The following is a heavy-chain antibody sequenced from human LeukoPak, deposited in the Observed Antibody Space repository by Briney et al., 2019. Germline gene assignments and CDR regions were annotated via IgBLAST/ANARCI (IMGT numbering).Heavy chain of an antibody. CDR2: MSYSGSST. CDR1: GFTFSSYA. V-gene: IGHV3-23*01. CDR3: AKDRSSSFSGFLEY. J-gene: IGHJ4*02. D-gene: IGHD6-6*01. Sequence: GGSLRLSCAASGFTFSSYAMNWVRQAPGKGLEWVSAMSYSGSSTYYADSVKGRFTISRDNSKNTLYLQMNSLRAEDTAVYYCAKDRSSSFSGFLEYWGQGTLVTVSS.